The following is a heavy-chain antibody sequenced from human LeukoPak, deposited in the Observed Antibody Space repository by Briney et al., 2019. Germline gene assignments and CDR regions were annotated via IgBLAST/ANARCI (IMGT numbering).Heavy chain of an antibody. J-gene: IGHJ4*01. D-gene: IGHD2-15*01. CDR1: GGSISSYY. Sequence: SETLSLTCTVSGGSISSYYWSWIRQPPGKGLEWIGYIYYSGSTNYNPSLKSRVTISVDTSKNQFSLELSSVTAADTAVYYCARHDCSGGSCYRFDYWGQGTLVTVSS. CDR2: IYYSGST. CDR3: ARHDCSGGSCYRFDY. V-gene: IGHV4-59*08.